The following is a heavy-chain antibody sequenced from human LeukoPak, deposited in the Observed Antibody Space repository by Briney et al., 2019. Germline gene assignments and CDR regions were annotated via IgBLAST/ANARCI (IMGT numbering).Heavy chain of an antibody. J-gene: IGHJ4*02. Sequence: GGSLRLSCAASGFTFSSYSLTWVRQAPGKGLEWVSDISTDSRYIYYADSVQGRFTISRDNAQRSLYLQMNSLRVEDTAVYYCARDQSGGYSGFDPRDWGQGALVTVSS. CDR2: ISTDSRYI. D-gene: IGHD5-12*01. CDR3: ARDQSGGYSGFDPRD. CDR1: GFTFSSYS. V-gene: IGHV3-21*01.